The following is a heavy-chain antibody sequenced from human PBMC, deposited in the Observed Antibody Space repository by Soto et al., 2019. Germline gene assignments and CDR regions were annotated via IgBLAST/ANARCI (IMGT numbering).Heavy chain of an antibody. CDR3: ARAAYYDFWSDNDDLHWFDP. CDR2: IYHSGST. D-gene: IGHD3-3*01. V-gene: IGHV4-30-2*01. Sequence: PSETLSLTCTVSGGSISSSSYSWSWIRQPPGKGLEWIGYIYHSGSTYYNPSLKSRVTISIDTSKNQFSLKLSSVAAADTAVYYCARAAYYDFWSDNDDLHWFDPWGQGTLVTVSS. CDR1: GGSISSSSYS. J-gene: IGHJ5*02.